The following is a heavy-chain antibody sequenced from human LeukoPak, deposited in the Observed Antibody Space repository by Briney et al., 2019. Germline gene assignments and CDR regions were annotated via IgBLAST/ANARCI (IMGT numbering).Heavy chain of an antibody. Sequence: GGSLRLSCAASGFTVSSNYMSWLRHATGEGLEWVSDIYSGGSTYYADSVKGRFTISRDNSKNTLYLQMNSLRAEDTAVYYCARDRDTMVRGVAAGYYYGMDVWGQGTTVTVSS. CDR2: IYSGGST. CDR1: GFTVSSNY. D-gene: IGHD3-10*01. CDR3: ARDRDTMVRGVAAGYYYGMDV. V-gene: IGHV3-66*02. J-gene: IGHJ6*02.